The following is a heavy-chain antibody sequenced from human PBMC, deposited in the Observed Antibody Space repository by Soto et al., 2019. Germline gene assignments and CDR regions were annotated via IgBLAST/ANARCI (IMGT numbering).Heavy chain of an antibody. J-gene: IGHJ4*02. D-gene: IGHD5-12*01. CDR3: ARDRVEMATIDY. Sequence: QVQLQESGPGLVKPSETLSLTCTVSGGYVSSGSYYWSWIRQPPGKGLEWIGYIYYSGSTNYNPSLKSRVTISVDPSKNQFSLKLSSVTAADTAVYYCARDRVEMATIDYWGQGTLVTVSS. V-gene: IGHV4-61*01. CDR2: IYYSGST. CDR1: GGYVSSGSYY.